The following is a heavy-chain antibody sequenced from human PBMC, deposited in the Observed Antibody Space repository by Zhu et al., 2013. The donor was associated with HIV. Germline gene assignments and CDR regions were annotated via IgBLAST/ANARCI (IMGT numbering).Heavy chain of an antibody. CDR1: GYTFTDYG. D-gene: IGHD4-4*01. V-gene: IGHV1-69*13. J-gene: IGHJ4*02. CDR2: IIPMFGTA. CDR3: ARGLTEMAFFDY. Sequence: QVVQSGGEMKEPGASVKVSCKTSGYTFTDYGISWVRQAPGQGLEWMGGIIPMFGTANYAQKFQGRVTITADESTSTAYMQLSSLRSEDTAVYYCARGLTEMAFFDYVGPGNPGPPSPQ.